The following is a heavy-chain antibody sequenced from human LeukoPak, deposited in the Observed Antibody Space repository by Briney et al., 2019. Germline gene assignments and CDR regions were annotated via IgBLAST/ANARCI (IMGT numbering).Heavy chain of an antibody. D-gene: IGHD3-9*01. Sequence: GGSPRLSCAASGFTLSYYWMHWVRQAPGKGLVWVSRINSDGSSVSYADSVKGRFTISRDNAKNTLYLQMNSLRAEDTAVYYCARDRYDVLTGYNPLGAFDIWGQGTMVTVSS. CDR3: ARDRYDVLTGYNPLGAFDI. CDR1: GFTLSYYW. CDR2: INSDGSSV. J-gene: IGHJ3*02. V-gene: IGHV3-74*01.